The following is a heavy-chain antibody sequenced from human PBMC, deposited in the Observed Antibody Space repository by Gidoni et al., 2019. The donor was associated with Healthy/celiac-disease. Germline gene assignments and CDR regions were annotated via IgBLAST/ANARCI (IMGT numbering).Heavy chain of an antibody. Sequence: EVQLLASGGGLVQPGGSLRLSCAASGFTFSSYAMSWVRQAPGKGLEWVSAISGSGGSTYYADSVKGRFTISRDNSKNTLYLQMNSLRAEDTAVYYCAKDKLLEWLLSDYYYGMDVWGQGTTVTVSS. CDR3: AKDKLLEWLLSDYYYGMDV. V-gene: IGHV3-23*01. CDR1: GFTFSSYA. D-gene: IGHD3-3*01. J-gene: IGHJ6*02. CDR2: ISGSGGST.